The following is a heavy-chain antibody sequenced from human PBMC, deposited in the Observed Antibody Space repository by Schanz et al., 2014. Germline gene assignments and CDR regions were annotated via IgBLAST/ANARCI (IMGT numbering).Heavy chain of an antibody. J-gene: IGHJ4*02. D-gene: IGHD1-1*01. CDR1: GFTFSDYS. CDR2: IKRDGSEK. CDR3: ARDRRNADLDY. V-gene: IGHV3-7*01. Sequence: EVQLAESGGGLVQPGGSLRLSCAASGFTFSDYSMNWVRQAPGKGLEWVANIKRDGSEKNYLDSVKGRFTISRDNAKSSLFLQMNSLRAEDTALYYCARDRRNADLDYWGQGTLVTVSS.